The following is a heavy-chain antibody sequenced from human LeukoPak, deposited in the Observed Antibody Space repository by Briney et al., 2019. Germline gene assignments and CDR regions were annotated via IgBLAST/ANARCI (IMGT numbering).Heavy chain of an antibody. D-gene: IGHD1-26*01. CDR1: GGSISSYY. CDR3: ARFWDYYYYGMDV. J-gene: IGHJ6*02. V-gene: IGHV4-59*01. Sequence: PSETLSLTCTVSGGSISSYYWSWIRQPPGKGLEWIGYINYSGSTNYNPSLKSRVTISVDTSKNQFSLKLSSVTAADTAVYYCARFWDYYYYGMDVWGQGTTVTVSS. CDR2: INYSGST.